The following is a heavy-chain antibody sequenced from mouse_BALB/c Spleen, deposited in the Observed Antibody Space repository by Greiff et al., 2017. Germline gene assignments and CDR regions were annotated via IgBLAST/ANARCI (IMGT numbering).Heavy chain of an antibody. J-gene: IGHJ2*01. Sequence: VQLQQSGADLMKPGASVKISCKATGYTFSSYWIEWVKQRPGHGLEWIGAILPGTGSTNYNEKFTGKPTFTADTSSNTASMQLSSLTSEDSAVYYCARYDYGGYWGQGTTLTVSS. CDR1: GYTFSSYW. D-gene: IGHD2-4*01. CDR2: ILPGTGST. CDR3: ARYDYGGY. V-gene: IGHV1-9*01.